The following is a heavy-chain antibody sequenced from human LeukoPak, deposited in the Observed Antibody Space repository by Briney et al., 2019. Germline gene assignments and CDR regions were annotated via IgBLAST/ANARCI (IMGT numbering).Heavy chain of an antibody. CDR2: ISGGGGST. CDR3: ARLPAAINGYFDP. D-gene: IGHD2-2*01. V-gene: IGHV3-23*01. J-gene: IGHJ5*02. Sequence: GGSLRLSCAASGLTFSSYAMSWVRQAPGKGLEWVSTISGGGGSTYYADSVKGRFTISRDNSKNTLYLQMYSLGAEDTAVYYCARLPAAINGYFDPWGQGTLVTVSS. CDR1: GLTFSSYA.